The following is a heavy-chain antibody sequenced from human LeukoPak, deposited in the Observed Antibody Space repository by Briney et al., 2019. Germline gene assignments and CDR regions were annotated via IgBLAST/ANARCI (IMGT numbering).Heavy chain of an antibody. CDR3: ARERDGTEAAAGTIDY. D-gene: IGHD6-13*01. J-gene: IGHJ4*02. CDR1: GGSISSSNW. CDR2: IYHSGST. V-gene: IGHV4-4*02. Sequence: SETLSLTCAVSGGSISSSNWWNWVRQPPGKGLEWIGEIYHSGSTNYNPSLKSRVTISVDTSKNQFSLKLSSVTAADTAVYYCARERDGTEAAAGTIDYWGQGTLVTVSS.